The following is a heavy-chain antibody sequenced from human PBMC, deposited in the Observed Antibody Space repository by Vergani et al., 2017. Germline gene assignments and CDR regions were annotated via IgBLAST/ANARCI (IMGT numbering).Heavy chain of an antibody. D-gene: IGHD1-26*01. CDR1: GYSINSDFY. J-gene: IGHJ3*02. V-gene: IGHV4-38-2*01. Sequence: QVQLPESGPGLVKPSETLSLTCAVSGYSINSDFYWGWIRQPPGKGLEWIATIYPSGNTYYNPSLNSRLTMSVDTSKNQFSLKLNSMTAADTAVYYCARRPTWELGAFDIWGQGTLVTVSS. CDR2: IYPSGNT. CDR3: ARRPTWELGAFDI.